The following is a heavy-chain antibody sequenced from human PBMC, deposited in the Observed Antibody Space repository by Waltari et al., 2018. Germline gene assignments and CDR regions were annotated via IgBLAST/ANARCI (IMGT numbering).Heavy chain of an antibody. V-gene: IGHV3-74*01. J-gene: IGHJ6*02. Sequence: EQLVESGGGLAQPGESLRLSCAASGFTFSRYWMDWVRQAPGKGLVWVSRISSDGSSTTYADSVKGRFTISRDNAKNTLYVQMNRLRAEDTAVYYCARVATKTYSSPVPGRPYYYGMDVWGQGTTVTVSS. CDR1: GFTFSRYW. D-gene: IGHD3-22*01. CDR3: ARVATKTYSSPVPGRPYYYGMDV. CDR2: ISSDGSST.